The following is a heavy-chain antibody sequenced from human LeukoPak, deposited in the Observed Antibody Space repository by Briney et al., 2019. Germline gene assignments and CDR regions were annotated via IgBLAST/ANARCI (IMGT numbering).Heavy chain of an antibody. J-gene: IGHJ6*03. Sequence: GGTLRLSCAASGFTFSSYSMNWVRQAPGKGLEWVSSISSSSSYIYYADSVKGRFTISRDNAKNSLYLQMNSLRAEDTAVYYCAKTDQAYYYYYMDVWGKGTTVTISS. CDR3: AKTDQAYYYYYMDV. V-gene: IGHV3-21*01. CDR1: GFTFSSYS. CDR2: ISSSSSYI.